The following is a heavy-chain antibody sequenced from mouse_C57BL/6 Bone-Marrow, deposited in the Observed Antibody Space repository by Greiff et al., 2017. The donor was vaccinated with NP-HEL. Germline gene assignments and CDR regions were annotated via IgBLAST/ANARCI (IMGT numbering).Heavy chain of an antibody. J-gene: IGHJ4*01. Sequence: QVHVKQSGAELARPGASVKLSCKASGYTFTSYGISWVKQRTGQGLEWIGEIYPRSGNTYYNEKFKGKATLTADKSSSTAYMELRSLTSEDSAVYFCASFRPYAMDYWGQGTSVTVSS. CDR1: GYTFTSYG. CDR2: IYPRSGNT. V-gene: IGHV1-81*01. CDR3: ASFRPYAMDY.